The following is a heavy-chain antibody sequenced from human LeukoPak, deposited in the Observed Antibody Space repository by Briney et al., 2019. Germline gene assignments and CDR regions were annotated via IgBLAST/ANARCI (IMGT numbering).Heavy chain of an antibody. J-gene: IGHJ6*02. CDR3: ARDSQLWFGDSYYGMDV. D-gene: IGHD3-10*01. CDR1: GFTFSSYA. V-gene: IGHV3-30-3*01. Sequence: GRSLRLSCAASGFTFSSYAMHWVRQAPGTGLEWVAVISYDGSNKYYADSVKGRFTISRDNSKNTLYLQMNSLRAEDTAVYYCARDSQLWFGDSYYGMDVWGQGTTVTVSS. CDR2: ISYDGSNK.